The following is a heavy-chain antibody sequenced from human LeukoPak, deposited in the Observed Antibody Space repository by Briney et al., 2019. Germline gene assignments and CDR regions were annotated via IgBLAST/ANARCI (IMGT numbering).Heavy chain of an antibody. CDR2: IYYSGST. CDR3: ARVSPFDY. Sequence: SETLSLTCTVSGYSISSGYYWGWIRQPPGKGLEWIGSIYYSGSTYYNPSLKSRVTISVDTSKNQFSLKLSSVTAADTAVYYCARVSPFDYWGQGTLVTVSS. J-gene: IGHJ4*02. V-gene: IGHV4-38-2*02. CDR1: GYSISSGYY.